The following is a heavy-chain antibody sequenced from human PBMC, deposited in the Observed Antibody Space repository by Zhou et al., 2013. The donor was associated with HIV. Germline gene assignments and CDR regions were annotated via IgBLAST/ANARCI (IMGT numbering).Heavy chain of an antibody. CDR3: ARGGNWNDADH. V-gene: IGHV1-46*01. CDR1: GYVFANHW. J-gene: IGHJ4*02. D-gene: IGHD1-1*01. CDR2: INPKNGRL. Sequence: QVHLVQSGAEVKNPGASVKISCQASGYVFANHWMHWVRQAPGQGLEWLGIINPKNGRLSYAQKFMGRVTMTTDTSTSTAYMELRSLRSDDTAMYFCARGGNWNDADHWGQGTLVTVSS.